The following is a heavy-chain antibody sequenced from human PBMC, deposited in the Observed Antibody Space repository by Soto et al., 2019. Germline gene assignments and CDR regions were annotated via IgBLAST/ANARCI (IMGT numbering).Heavy chain of an antibody. CDR1: GGSISSGGYY. CDR3: ARGRNWNYDYNWFDP. V-gene: IGHV4-31*03. Sequence: QVQLQESGPGLVKPSQTLSLTCTVSGGSISSGGYYWSWIRQHPGKGLEWIGYIYYSGSTYYNPSLKSRVTISVYTSKNQFSLRLSSVTAADTAVYYCARGRNWNYDYNWFDPWGQGTLVTVSS. J-gene: IGHJ5*02. D-gene: IGHD1-7*01. CDR2: IYYSGST.